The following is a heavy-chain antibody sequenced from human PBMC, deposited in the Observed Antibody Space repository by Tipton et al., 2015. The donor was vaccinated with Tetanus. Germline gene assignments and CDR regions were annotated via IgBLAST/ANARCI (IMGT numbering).Heavy chain of an antibody. V-gene: IGHV4-34*01. J-gene: IGHJ4*02. CDR2: INHSGST. D-gene: IGHD4-23*01. CDR1: GGSFSGYY. CDR3: ARNTVVNPN. Sequence: TLSLTCAVYGGSFSGYYWSWIRQPPGKGLEWIGEINHSGSTNYNPSLKSRVTISVDTSKNQFSLKLSSVTAADTAVYYCARNTVVNPNWGQGTLVTVSS.